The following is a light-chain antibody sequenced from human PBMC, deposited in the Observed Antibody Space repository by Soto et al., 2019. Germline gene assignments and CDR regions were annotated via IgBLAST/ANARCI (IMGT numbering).Light chain of an antibody. CDR1: SSNIGTNT. J-gene: IGLJ3*02. V-gene: IGLV1-44*01. Sequence: QSVLTQPPSTSGTPGQRVTISCSGSSSNIGTNTVNWYQQLPGTAPKVLIYNNHERPSGVPDRFSGSKSGTSASLAISGLQSEYEADYYCAAWDDSVWVFGGGTKLTVL. CDR2: NNH. CDR3: AAWDDSVWV.